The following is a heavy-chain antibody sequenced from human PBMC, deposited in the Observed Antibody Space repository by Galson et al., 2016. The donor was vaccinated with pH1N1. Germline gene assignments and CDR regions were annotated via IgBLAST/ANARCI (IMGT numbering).Heavy chain of an antibody. CDR3: ARRVYDFGVSFDH. CDR2: IHWDDDK. V-gene: IGHV2-5*02. J-gene: IGHJ4*02. Sequence: PALVKSTQTLRLTCSLSGFSLTSSGMCVGWIRQFPGKAPEWLALIHWDDDKRYNLSFKNRLTLTRDNSRNEVVLTMTNMEPLDSGTDYCARRVYDFGVSFDHWGQGILVTVSS. CDR1: GFSLTSSGMC. D-gene: IGHD3-10*01.